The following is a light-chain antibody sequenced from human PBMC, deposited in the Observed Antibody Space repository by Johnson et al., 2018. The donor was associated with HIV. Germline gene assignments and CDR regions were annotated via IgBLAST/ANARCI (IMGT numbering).Light chain of an antibody. Sequence: QPVLTQPPSVSAASGQKVDISCSGSSSNIENNYLSWYQQLPHTAPKLLISDNNKRPSGIPDRFSGSKSGATATLDITGLQTGDGADYYCGTWDNSLNVYVFGTGTKVTVL. J-gene: IGLJ1*01. CDR1: SSNIENNY. CDR3: GTWDNSLNVYV. V-gene: IGLV1-51*01. CDR2: DNN.